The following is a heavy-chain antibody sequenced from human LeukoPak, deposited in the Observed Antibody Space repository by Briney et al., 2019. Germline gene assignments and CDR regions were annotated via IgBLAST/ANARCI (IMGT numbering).Heavy chain of an antibody. D-gene: IGHD3-22*01. Sequence: GGSLRLSCAASGFTVSSNYMSWVRQAPGKGLEWVSVIYSGGSTYYADSVKGRFTISRDNSKNTPYLQMNSLRAEDTAVYYCARGHYYYDSSGYSGYFDYWGQGTLVTVSS. V-gene: IGHV3-66*01. CDR2: IYSGGST. J-gene: IGHJ4*02. CDR3: ARGHYYYDSSGYSGYFDY. CDR1: GFTVSSNY.